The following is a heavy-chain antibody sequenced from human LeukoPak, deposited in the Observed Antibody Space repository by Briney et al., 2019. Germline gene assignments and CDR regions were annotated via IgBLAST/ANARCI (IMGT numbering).Heavy chain of an antibody. Sequence: GGSLRLSCAASGFTFDNYAMHWVRQAPGKGLEWVSGISWNSGSIGYADSVKGRFTISRDNAKNSLYLQMNSLRAEDTALYYCAKVWTMVRGVVGAFDIWGQGTMVTVSS. CDR2: ISWNSGSI. CDR1: GFTFDNYA. D-gene: IGHD3-10*01. V-gene: IGHV3-9*01. J-gene: IGHJ3*02. CDR3: AKVWTMVRGVVGAFDI.